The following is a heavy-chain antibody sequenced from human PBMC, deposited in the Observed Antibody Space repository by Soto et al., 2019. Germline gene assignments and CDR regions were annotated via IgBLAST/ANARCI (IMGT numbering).Heavy chain of an antibody. CDR1: GFTFSSYA. D-gene: IGHD3-3*01. J-gene: IGHJ4*02. V-gene: IGHV3-23*01. CDR3: ATLGSVAYYDFWSGYYPELNY. Sequence: PGGSLRLSCAASGFTFSSYAMSWVRQAPGKGLEWVSAISGSGGSTYYADSVKGRFTISRDNSKNTLYLQMNSLRAEDTAVYYCATLGSVAYYDFWSGYYPELNYWGQGTLVTVSS. CDR2: ISGSGGST.